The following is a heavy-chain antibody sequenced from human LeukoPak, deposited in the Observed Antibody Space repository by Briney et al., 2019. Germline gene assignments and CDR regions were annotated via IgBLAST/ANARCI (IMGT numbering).Heavy chain of an antibody. CDR1: GGXISSYY. Sequence: SETLSLTCTVSGGXISSYYCSWIRQPPGKGLEWIGYIYYSGSTNYNPSLKSRVTISVDTSKNQFSLKLSSVTAADTAVYYCARRDGDYDYWGQGTLVTVSS. V-gene: IGHV4-59*08. CDR2: IYYSGST. CDR3: ARRDGDYDY. D-gene: IGHD4-17*01. J-gene: IGHJ4*02.